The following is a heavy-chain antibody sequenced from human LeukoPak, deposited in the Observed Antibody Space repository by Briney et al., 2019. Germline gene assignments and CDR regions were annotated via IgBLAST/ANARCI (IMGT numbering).Heavy chain of an antibody. CDR3: ARVFDSGSQAYFYYMDV. J-gene: IGHJ6*03. V-gene: IGHV4-39*07. CDR2: IYYSGST. CDR1: SGSISSSSYY. Sequence: SETLSLTCTVSSGSISSSSYYWAWIRQPPGKGLECIGSIYYSGSTSYNPSLKSRVTMSVDTSKNQFSLKVSSVTAADTAVYYCARVFDSGSQAYFYYMDVWGKGTTVTISS. D-gene: IGHD3-10*01.